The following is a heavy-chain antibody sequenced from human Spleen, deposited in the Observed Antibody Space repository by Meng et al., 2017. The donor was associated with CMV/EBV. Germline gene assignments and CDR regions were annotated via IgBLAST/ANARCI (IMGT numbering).Heavy chain of an antibody. CDR1: TYTFNNYD. CDR3: ARGPQSCSSISCYILDY. CDR2: MNPKSGQT. Sequence: ASVKVSCKAPTYTFNNYDIHWVRQATGQGLEWMGWMNPKSGQTGYAQKFQGRVTMTSNTSINTAYMEVSSLRPDDTAVLYCARGPQSCSSISCYILDYWGQGTLVTVSS. D-gene: IGHD2-2*02. J-gene: IGHJ4*02. V-gene: IGHV1-8*02.